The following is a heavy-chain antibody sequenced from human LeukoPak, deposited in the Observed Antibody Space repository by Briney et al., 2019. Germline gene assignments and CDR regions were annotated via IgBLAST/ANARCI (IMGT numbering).Heavy chain of an antibody. J-gene: IGHJ4*02. CDR1: GFPFSSYS. CDR3: ASSPYIVVVPAGSNFDY. CDR2: ISSSSSTI. V-gene: IGHV3-48*01. Sequence: GGSLRLSCAASGFPFSSYSINWVRQAPAKGLEWFSYISSSSSTIYYADSVKGRFTISRDNAKNSLYLQMNSLRAEDTAVYYCASSPYIVVVPAGSNFDYWGQGTLVTVSS. D-gene: IGHD2-2*01.